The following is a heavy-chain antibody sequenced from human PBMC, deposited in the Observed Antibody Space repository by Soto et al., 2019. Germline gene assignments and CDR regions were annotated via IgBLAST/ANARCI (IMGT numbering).Heavy chain of an antibody. CDR3: ARGEEEGADYFDY. J-gene: IGHJ4*02. CDR2: ISYDGSNK. CDR1: GFTFSSYA. V-gene: IGHV3-30-3*01. Sequence: QVQLVESGGGVVQPGRSLRLSCAASGFTFSSYAMHWVRQAXXXXXXWVAIISYDGSNKYYAHSVKDRFTISRDNSKNTLYLQMNXXRAEXTAVYYCARGEEEGADYFDYWGQGTLVTVSS.